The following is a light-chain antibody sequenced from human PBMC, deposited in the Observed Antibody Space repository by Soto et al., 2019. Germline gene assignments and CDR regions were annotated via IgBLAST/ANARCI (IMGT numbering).Light chain of an antibody. J-gene: IGLJ1*01. V-gene: IGLV2-14*01. CDR1: SSDVGGFEY. CDR3: SSYAVTNIFV. Sequence: QSALSQPASVSGSPGQSITISCTGTSSDVGGFEYVSWYQHQPGKAPKLIIYDVTKRPSGVSNRFSGSKSGSTASLTVSGLQAEDEADYYCSSYAVTNIFVFGTGTKVTVL. CDR2: DVT.